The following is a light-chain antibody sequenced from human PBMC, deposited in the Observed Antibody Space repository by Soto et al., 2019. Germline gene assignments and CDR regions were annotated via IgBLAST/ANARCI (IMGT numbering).Light chain of an antibody. J-gene: IGLJ3*02. CDR3: TSYVGNDIWV. Sequence: QSALTQPPSASGSPGQSVTISFTGTSSDVGAYKYVSWYQQYPGKAPKLMIYEVTKRPSGVPDRFSGSKSGNTASLTVSGVQAEDEADYYCTSYVGNDIWVFGGGTKVTVL. CDR2: EVT. V-gene: IGLV2-8*01. CDR1: SSDVGAYKY.